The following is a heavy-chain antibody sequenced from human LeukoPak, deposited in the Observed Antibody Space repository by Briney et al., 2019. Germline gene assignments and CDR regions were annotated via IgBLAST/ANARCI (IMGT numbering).Heavy chain of an antibody. Sequence: GGSLRLSCAASGFTFSSYAMSWVRQAPGKGLEWVSAISGSGGSTYYADSVKGRFTISRDNSKNTLYLQMNSLRAEDTAVYYCANDLLAAAVLYYFDYWGQGTLVTVSS. D-gene: IGHD6-13*01. CDR2: ISGSGGST. J-gene: IGHJ4*02. V-gene: IGHV3-23*01. CDR1: GFTFSSYA. CDR3: ANDLLAAAVLYYFDY.